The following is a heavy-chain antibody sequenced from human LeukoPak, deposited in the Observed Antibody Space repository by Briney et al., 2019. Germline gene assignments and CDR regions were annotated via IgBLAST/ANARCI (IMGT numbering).Heavy chain of an antibody. CDR1: GGSISSGDYY. V-gene: IGHV4-30-4*08. J-gene: IGHJ3*02. CDR3: ARIVGAGDAFDI. Sequence: SQTLSLTCTVSGGSISSGDYYWSWIRQPPGKGLEWIGYIYYSGSTYYNLSLKSRVTISVDTSKNQFSLKLSSVTAADTAVYYCARIVGAGDAFDIWGQGTMVTVSS. CDR2: IYYSGST. D-gene: IGHD1-26*01.